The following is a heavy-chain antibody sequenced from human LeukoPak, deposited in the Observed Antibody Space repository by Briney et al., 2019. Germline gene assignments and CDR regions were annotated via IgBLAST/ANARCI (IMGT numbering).Heavy chain of an antibody. CDR2: INHSGNT. V-gene: IGHV4-34*01. J-gene: IGHJ5*02. CDR1: GGSFNNYY. CDR3: ARGLFYDFWSGYPSNWFDP. Sequence: SETLSLTCAVYGGSFNNYYWNWIRQPPGKGLEWIGEINHSGNTNYNPSLKSRVTISVDTSKNQFSLKLSSVTAADTAVYYCARGLFYDFWSGYPSNWFDPWGQGTLVTVSS. D-gene: IGHD3-3*01.